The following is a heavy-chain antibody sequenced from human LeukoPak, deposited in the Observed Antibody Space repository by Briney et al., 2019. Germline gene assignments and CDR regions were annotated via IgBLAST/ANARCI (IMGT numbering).Heavy chain of an antibody. CDR2: MNPNSGNT. V-gene: IGHV1-8*01. CDR1: GYTFTSYD. J-gene: IGHJ6*03. Sequence: ASVKVSCKASGYTFTSYDINWVRQATGQGLEWMGWMNPNSGNTGYAQKFQGRVTMTRNTSISTAYMELSSLRSEDTAVYYCARGYPYYYHMDVWGKGTTVTVSS. CDR3: ARGYPYYYHMDV.